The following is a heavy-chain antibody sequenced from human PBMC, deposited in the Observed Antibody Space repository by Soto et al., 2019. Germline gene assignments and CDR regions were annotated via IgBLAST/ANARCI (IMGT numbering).Heavy chain of an antibody. J-gene: IGHJ4*02. Sequence: PGGSLRLSCAASGFTFSSYAMTWVRQAPGKGLEWVSTISGSGGSTFYADSVKGRFSLSRDNSKNTLYLQMDSLRTEDTAVYYCARRPLNSNGAYWGQGTLVTVSS. CDR2: ISGSGGST. V-gene: IGHV3-23*01. D-gene: IGHD3-22*01. CDR3: ARRPLNSNGAY. CDR1: GFTFSSYA.